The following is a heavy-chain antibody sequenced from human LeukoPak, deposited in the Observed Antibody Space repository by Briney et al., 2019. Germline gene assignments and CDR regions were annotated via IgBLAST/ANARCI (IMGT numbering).Heavy chain of an antibody. J-gene: IGHJ6*03. D-gene: IGHD3-10*01. CDR1: GYSISSGYY. Sequence: SETLSLTCDVSGYSISSGYYWGWIRLPPGKGLEWIGSIYHSGSTYYNPSLKSRVTISVDTSKNQFSLKLSSVTAADTAVYYCARAGSGSYYLSYYYMDVWGKGTTVTVSS. V-gene: IGHV4-38-2*01. CDR3: ARAGSGSYYLSYYYMDV. CDR2: IYHSGST.